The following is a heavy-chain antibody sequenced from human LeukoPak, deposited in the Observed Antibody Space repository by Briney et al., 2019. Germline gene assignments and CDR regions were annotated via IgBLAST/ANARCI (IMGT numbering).Heavy chain of an antibody. CDR3: ARGPKGWSTPLPFDY. J-gene: IGHJ4*02. V-gene: IGHV3-33*01. CDR2: IWYDGSNK. Sequence: PGGSLRLSCAASGFTFSSYCMHWVRQAPGKGLERVAVIWYDGSNKYYADSVKGRFTISRDNYKNTLYPQMNSLRAEDTAVYYCARGPKGWSTPLPFDYWGRGTMVTVSS. CDR1: GFTFSSYC. D-gene: IGHD6-19*01.